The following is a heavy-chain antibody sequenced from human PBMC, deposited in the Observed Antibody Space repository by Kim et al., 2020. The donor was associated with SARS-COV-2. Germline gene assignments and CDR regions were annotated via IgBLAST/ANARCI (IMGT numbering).Heavy chain of an antibody. J-gene: IGHJ3*02. CDR3: AKDSLTPFGVVIIDAFDI. Sequence: KGRFTISRDNSKNTLYLQMNSLRAEDTAVYYCAKDSLTPFGVVIIDAFDIWGQGTMVTVSS. V-gene: IGHV3-23*01. D-gene: IGHD3-3*01.